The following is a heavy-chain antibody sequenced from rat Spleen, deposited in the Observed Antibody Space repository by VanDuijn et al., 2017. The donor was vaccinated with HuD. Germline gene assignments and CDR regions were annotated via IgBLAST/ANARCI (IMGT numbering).Heavy chain of an antibody. V-gene: IGHV5-29*01. CDR3: ARRHYGYTDYFDY. CDR2: ISYEGSST. CDR1: GFTFSNFD. D-gene: IGHD1-9*01. Sequence: EVQLVESDGGLVQPGRSLKLSCAASGFTFSNFDMAWVRQAPTKGLEWVAYISYEGSSTYYGDSVKGRFTISRDNAKSTLYLQMDSLRSEDTATYYCARRHYGYTDYFDYWGQGVMVTVSS. J-gene: IGHJ2*01.